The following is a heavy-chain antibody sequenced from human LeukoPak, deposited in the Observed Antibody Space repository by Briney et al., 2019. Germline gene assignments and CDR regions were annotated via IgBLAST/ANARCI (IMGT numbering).Heavy chain of an antibody. J-gene: IGHJ3*02. V-gene: IGHV4-59*12. CDR2: IYYSGST. Sequence: SETLSLTCTVSGGSISSYYWSWIRQPPGKGREWIGYIYYSGSTNYNPSLKSRVTISGETSKNQFSLKLSSVTASDTAVYYRASAGYSSGLGAFDIWGQGTMVTVSS. D-gene: IGHD6-19*01. CDR1: GGSISSYY. CDR3: ASAGYSSGLGAFDI.